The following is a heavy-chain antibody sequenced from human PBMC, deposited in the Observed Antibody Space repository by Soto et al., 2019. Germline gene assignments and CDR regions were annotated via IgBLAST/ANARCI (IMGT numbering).Heavy chain of an antibody. V-gene: IGHV3-15*01. CDR1: GFTFSNAW. D-gene: IGHD5-12*01. J-gene: IGHJ3*02. Sequence: GGSLRLSCAASGFTFSNAWMSWVRQAPGKGLEWVGRIKSKTDGGTTDYAAPVKGRFTISRDDSKNTLYLQMNSLKTEDTAVYYCSIEGYSGYDGAFDIWGQGTMVTVSS. CDR3: SIEGYSGYDGAFDI. CDR2: IKSKTDGGTT.